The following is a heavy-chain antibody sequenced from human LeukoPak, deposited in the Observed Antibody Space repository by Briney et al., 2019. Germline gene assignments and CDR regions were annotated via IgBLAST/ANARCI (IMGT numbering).Heavy chain of an antibody. CDR2: FDPEDGET. CDR3: ARVVTPRYCSTTSCSWKGWFDP. V-gene: IGHV1-24*01. CDR1: GYTLTELS. Sequence: GASVKVSCKVSGYTLTELSMHWVRQAPGKGLEWMGGFDPEDGETIYAQKFQGRVTITADESTGTAYMELNSLRSEDTAVYYCARVVTPRYCSTTSCSWKGWFDPWGQGTLVTVSS. D-gene: IGHD2-2*01. J-gene: IGHJ5*02.